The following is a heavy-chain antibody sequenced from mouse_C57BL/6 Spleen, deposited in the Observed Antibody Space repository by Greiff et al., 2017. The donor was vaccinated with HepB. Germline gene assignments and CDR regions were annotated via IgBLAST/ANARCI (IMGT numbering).Heavy chain of an antibody. Sequence: QVQLQQSGAELVKPGASVKLSCKASGYTFTSYWMHWVKQRPGQGLEWIGMIHPNSGSTNYNEKFKSKATLTVDKSSSTAYMQLSSLTSEDSAVYYCAREGPGITTFFDYWGQGTTLTVSS. V-gene: IGHV1-64*01. CDR3: AREGPGITTFFDY. CDR1: GYTFTSYW. D-gene: IGHD2-4*01. J-gene: IGHJ2*01. CDR2: IHPNSGST.